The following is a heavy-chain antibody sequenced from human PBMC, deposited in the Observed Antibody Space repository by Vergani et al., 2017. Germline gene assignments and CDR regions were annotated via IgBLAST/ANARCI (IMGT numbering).Heavy chain of an antibody. CDR2: IIPIFGTA. Sequence: QVQLVQSGAEVKKPGSSVKVSCKASGGTFSSYAISWVRQAPGQGLEWMGGIIPIFGTANYAQKFQGRVTITADESTSTAYMELSSLRSEDTAVYYCATSIWWSAGYYCYYYYMDVWGKGTTVTVSS. V-gene: IGHV1-69*01. CDR1: GGTFSSYA. J-gene: IGHJ6*03. CDR3: ATSIWWSAGYYCYYYYMDV. D-gene: IGHD2-21*01.